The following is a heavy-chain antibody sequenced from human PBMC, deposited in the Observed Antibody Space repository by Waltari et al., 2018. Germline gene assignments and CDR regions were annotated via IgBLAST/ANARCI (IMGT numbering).Heavy chain of an antibody. CDR2: ISSSSSYI. D-gene: IGHD6-6*01. J-gene: IGHJ3*02. V-gene: IGHV3-21*01. Sequence: EVQLVESGGGLVKPGGSLRLSCAASGFTFSNYSMNWVRQAPGKGLEWVSSISSSSSYIYYADSVKGRFTISRDNAKNSLYLQMNSLRAEDTAVYYCARDPSLSVGAFDIWGQGTMVTVSS. CDR3: ARDPSLSVGAFDI. CDR1: GFTFSNYS.